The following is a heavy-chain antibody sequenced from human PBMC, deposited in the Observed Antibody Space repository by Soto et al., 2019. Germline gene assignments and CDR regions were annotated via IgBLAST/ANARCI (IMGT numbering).Heavy chain of an antibody. J-gene: IGHJ4*02. D-gene: IGHD5-18*01. V-gene: IGHV1-46*01. CDR1: AYTFTSYY. CDR2: INPSGGST. Sequence: ASVKVSCRASAYTFTSYYMHWVRQAPGQGLEWMGIINPSGGSTSYAQKFQGRVTMTRDTSTSTVYMELSSLRSEDTAVYYCARSFQAMATPGDYWGQGTLVTVSS. CDR3: ARSFQAMATPGDY.